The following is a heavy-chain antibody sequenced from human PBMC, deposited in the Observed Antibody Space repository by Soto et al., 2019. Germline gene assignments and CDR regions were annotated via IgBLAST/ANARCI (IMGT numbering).Heavy chain of an antibody. CDR3: ARIGYCSGGSCYLGSNWFDP. CDR2: MNPNSGNT. J-gene: IGHJ5*02. Sequence: ASVKVSCKASGYTFTSCDINWVRQATGQGLEWMGWMNPNSGNTGYAQKFQGRVTMTRNTSISTAYMELSRLRSEDTAVYYCARIGYCSGGSCYLGSNWFDPWGQGTLVTVSS. CDR1: GYTFTSCD. V-gene: IGHV1-8*01. D-gene: IGHD2-15*01.